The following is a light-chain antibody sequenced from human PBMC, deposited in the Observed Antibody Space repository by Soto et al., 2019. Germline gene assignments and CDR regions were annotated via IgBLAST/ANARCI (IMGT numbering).Light chain of an antibody. J-gene: IGKJ5*01. V-gene: IGKV1-27*01. CDR1: QGISNF. CDR2: AAS. Sequence: DIQMTQSPSSLSASVGDRVTITCRASQGISNFLAWYQQKTRKVPKLLISAASTLQARVPSRFSGGAAATDSTLTITSLQPEDVASYCCQKYSCVITFGQGTRLEIK. CDR3: QKYSCVIT.